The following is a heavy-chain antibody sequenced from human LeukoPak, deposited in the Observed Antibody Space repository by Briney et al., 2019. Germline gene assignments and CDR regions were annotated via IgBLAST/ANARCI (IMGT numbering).Heavy chain of an antibody. D-gene: IGHD3-3*01. Sequence: HTLSLTFAGSGDSVSSKNVAGDGVRQSTSRGLEWLGRTYYRSKWYNDYAVSVKSRITINPDTSKNQFSLQLNSVTPEDTAVYYCARDGEGAFDIWGQGTMVTVSS. V-gene: IGHV6-1*01. J-gene: IGHJ3*02. CDR1: GDSVSSKNVA. CDR2: TYYRSKWYN. CDR3: ARDGEGAFDI.